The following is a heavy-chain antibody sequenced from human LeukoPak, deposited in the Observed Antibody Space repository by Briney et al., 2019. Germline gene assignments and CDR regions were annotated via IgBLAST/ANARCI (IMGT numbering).Heavy chain of an antibody. V-gene: IGHV3-21*01. D-gene: IGHD3-10*01. CDR1: GFTFSTYI. CDR2: IGTSTSYI. J-gene: IGHJ3*02. CDR3: ARDRVRTIYGSGSYSAFDI. Sequence: GGSLRLSCAASGFTFSTYIMNWVRQTPGKGLEWVSSIGTSTSYIYYADSVKGRFTISRDNAKNSLYLEMNSLRAEDTAVYYCARDRVRTIYGSGSYSAFDIWGQGTMVTVSS.